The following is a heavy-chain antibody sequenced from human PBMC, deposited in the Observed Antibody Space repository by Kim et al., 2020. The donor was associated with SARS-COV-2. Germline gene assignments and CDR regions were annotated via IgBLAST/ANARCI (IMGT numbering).Heavy chain of an antibody. J-gene: IGHJ6*02. CDR2: INAGNGNT. CDR1: GYTFTSYA. Sequence: ASVKVSCKASGYTFTSYAMHWVRQAPGQRLEWMGWINAGNGNTKYSQKFQGRVTITRDTSASTAYMELSSLRSEDTAVYYCAREGAQYSSSWAANYYYGMDVWGQGTTVTVSS. D-gene: IGHD6-13*01. CDR3: AREGAQYSSSWAANYYYGMDV. V-gene: IGHV1-3*01.